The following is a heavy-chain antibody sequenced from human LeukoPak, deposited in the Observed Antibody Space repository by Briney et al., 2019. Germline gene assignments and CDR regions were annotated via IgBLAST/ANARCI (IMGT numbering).Heavy chain of an antibody. J-gene: IGHJ4*02. CDR1: GGSISSSSYY. CDR2: IYYSGST. V-gene: IGHV4-39*01. Sequence: SETLSLTCTVSGGSISSSSYYWGWIRQPPGKGLEWIGRIYYSGSTYYNPSLKSRVTISVDTSKNQFSLKLSSVTAADTAVYYCARHRRDSYGVGYWGQGTLVTVSS. CDR3: ARHRRDSYGVGY. D-gene: IGHD5-18*01.